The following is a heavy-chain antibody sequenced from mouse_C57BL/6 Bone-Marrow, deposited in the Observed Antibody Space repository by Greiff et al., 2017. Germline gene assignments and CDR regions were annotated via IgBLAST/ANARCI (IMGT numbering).Heavy chain of an antibody. CDR3: ARDSNPYYFDY. CDR1: GYAFSSSW. V-gene: IGHV1-82*01. J-gene: IGHJ2*01. Sequence: QVQLQQSGPELAKPGASVKISCKASGYAFSSSWMNWVKQRPGKGLEWIGRIYPGDGDTNYNGKFKGKATLTADKSSSTAYMQLSSLTSEDSAVYFCARDSNPYYFDYWGQGTTLTVSS. D-gene: IGHD2-5*01. CDR2: IYPGDGDT.